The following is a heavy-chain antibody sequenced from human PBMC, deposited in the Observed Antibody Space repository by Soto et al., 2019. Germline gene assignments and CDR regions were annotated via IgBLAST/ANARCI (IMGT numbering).Heavy chain of an antibody. CDR1: GFTFMYYY. D-gene: IGHD3-3*01. V-gene: IGHV3-11*01. J-gene: IGHJ6*02. Sequence: PGGALILSCACSGFTFMYYYMTLIRQAPGKGLEWVSYIRSSGNNIYYADSVKGRLTISRDNAKNSLYLQMNSLRAEDTAVYYCERTSKLRLLSMDVWGQGTPVTVSS. CDR3: ERTSKLRLLSMDV. CDR2: IRSSGNNI.